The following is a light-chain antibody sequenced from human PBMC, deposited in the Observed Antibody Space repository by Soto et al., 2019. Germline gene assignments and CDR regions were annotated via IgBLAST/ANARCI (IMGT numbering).Light chain of an antibody. CDR1: QGISSY. J-gene: IGKJ5*01. CDR2: AAS. Sequence: IQFTQSPFFLSASVGDRVTITFPASQGISSYLAWYQQKPGKAPKLLIYAASTLQSGVPSRFSGSGSGTEFTLTISSLQPEDFATYYCQQLNSYPRGTFGQGTRREIK. V-gene: IGKV1-9*01. CDR3: QQLNSYPRGT.